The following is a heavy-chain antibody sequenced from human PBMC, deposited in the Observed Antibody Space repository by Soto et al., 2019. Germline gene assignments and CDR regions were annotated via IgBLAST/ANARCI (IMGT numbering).Heavy chain of an antibody. CDR2: IYYSGST. CDR1: GGSIVSYY. CDR3: ARSSGYYNPIDY. Sequence: AETLSLTCTVSGGSIVSYYWIWIRQPPGKGLEWIGYIYYSGSTNYNPSLKSRVTISVDTSKNQFSLKLSSVTAADTAVYYCARSSGYYNPIDYWGQGTLVTVSS. V-gene: IGHV4-59*01. J-gene: IGHJ4*02. D-gene: IGHD3-3*01.